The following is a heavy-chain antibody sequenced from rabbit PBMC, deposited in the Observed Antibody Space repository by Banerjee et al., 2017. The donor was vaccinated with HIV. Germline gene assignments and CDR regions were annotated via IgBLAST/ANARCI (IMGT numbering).Heavy chain of an antibody. V-gene: IGHV1S45*01. Sequence: QQQLEESGGGLVKPGGTLTLTCKASGFDFSSWYYICWVRQAPGKGLEWIACIYAGSSGSTYYASWAKGRFTISKTSSTTVTLQLTSLTAADTATYFCARGGSSYGYVDYGYATGFELWGPGTLVTVS. D-gene: IGHD6-1*01. CDR3: ARGGSSYGYVDYGYATGFEL. J-gene: IGHJ4*01. CDR1: GFDFSSWYY. CDR2: IYAGSSGST.